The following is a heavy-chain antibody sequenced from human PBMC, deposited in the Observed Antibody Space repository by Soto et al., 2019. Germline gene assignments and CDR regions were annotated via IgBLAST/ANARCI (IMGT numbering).Heavy chain of an antibody. CDR1: GFTVSSNY. CDR2: IYSGGST. CDR3: SRDRVAARPSSGMDV. Sequence: GESLKISCAASGFTVSSNYMSWVRQAPGKGLEWVSVIYSGGSTYYADSVKGRFTISRDNSKNTLYLQMNSLRAEDTAVYYCSRDRVAARPSSGMDVWGQGTTVTVSS. J-gene: IGHJ6*02. D-gene: IGHD6-6*01. V-gene: IGHV3-53*01.